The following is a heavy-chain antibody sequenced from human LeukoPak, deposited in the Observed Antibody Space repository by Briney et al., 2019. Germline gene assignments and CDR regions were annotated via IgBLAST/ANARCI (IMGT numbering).Heavy chain of an antibody. CDR1: GGSFSGYY. V-gene: IGHV4-34*01. CDR3: ARGIGY. CDR2: INHRGST. D-gene: IGHD2-21*01. Sequence: PSETLSLTCAVYGGSFSGYYWSWIRQPPGKGLEWIGEINHRGSTNYNPSLKSRVTISVDTSKNQFSLKLSSVTAADTAVYYCARGIGYWGQGTLVTVSS. J-gene: IGHJ4*02.